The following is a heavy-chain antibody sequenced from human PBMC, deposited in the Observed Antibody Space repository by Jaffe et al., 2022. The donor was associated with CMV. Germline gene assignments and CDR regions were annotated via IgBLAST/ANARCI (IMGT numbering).Heavy chain of an antibody. CDR2: ISSNSNYI. J-gene: IGHJ6*02. Sequence: EVQLVESGGGLVKPGGSLRLSCAASGFTFNTYAMNWVRQAPGGGLEWVSYISSNSNYIHYADSVRGRFTISRDNAKNSLYLQMNSLRAEDTGVYYCTTDEPYYGSGSYWVDYGLDVWGQGTTVTVSS. CDR1: GFTFNTYA. CDR3: TTDEPYYGSGSYWVDYGLDV. D-gene: IGHD3-10*01. V-gene: IGHV3-21*06.